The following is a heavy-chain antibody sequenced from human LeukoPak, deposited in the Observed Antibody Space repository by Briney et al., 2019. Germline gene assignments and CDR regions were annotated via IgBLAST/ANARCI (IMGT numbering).Heavy chain of an antibody. V-gene: IGHV4-34*01. J-gene: IGHJ4*02. CDR1: GGSFSGYY. D-gene: IGHD3-3*01. CDR2: INHSGST. CDR3: ARRDETIFGAPGAY. Sequence: SETLSLTCAVYGGSFSGYYWSWIRQPPGKGLEWIGEINHSGSTNYNPSLKSRVTISVDTSKNQFSLKLSSVTAADTAVYYCARRDETIFGAPGAYWGQGHLVTVSS.